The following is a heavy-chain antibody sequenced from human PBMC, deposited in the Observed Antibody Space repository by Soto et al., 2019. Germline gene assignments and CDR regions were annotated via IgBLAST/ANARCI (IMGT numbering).Heavy chain of an antibody. CDR1: GGTFGIYA. J-gene: IGHJ6*02. Sequence: QVQLVQSGAAVSKPGSSVKVSCKASGGTFGIYAIGWVRQAPGQGLEWMGGIIPAFGTTKNAQKFQDRVDMTADESTNTVYMELRGLRVDDTAVYYCARVPRQMLYGPTRNGMDVGGQGTTLIVSS. CDR2: IIPAFGTT. V-gene: IGHV1-69*01. CDR3: ARVPRQMLYGPTRNGMDV. D-gene: IGHD2-2*02.